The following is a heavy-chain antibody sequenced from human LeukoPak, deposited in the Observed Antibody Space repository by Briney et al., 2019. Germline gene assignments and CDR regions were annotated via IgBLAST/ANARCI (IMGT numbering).Heavy chain of an antibody. CDR1: GYSFTSYW. J-gene: IGHJ3*02. CDR3: ARHLRYFDWPDAFDI. D-gene: IGHD3-9*01. V-gene: IGHV5-51*01. CDR2: IYPGDSDT. Sequence: GESLKISCKGSGYSFTSYWIGWVRQMPGKGLEWMGIIYPGDSDTRYSPSFQGQVTISADKSISTAYLQWSSLKASGTAMYYCARHLRYFDWPDAFDIWGQGTMVTVSS.